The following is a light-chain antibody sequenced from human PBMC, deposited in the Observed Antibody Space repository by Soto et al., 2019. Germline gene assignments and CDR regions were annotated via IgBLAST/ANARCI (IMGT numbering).Light chain of an antibody. CDR1: QNLSRN. J-gene: IGKJ2*01. Sequence: EMVMTQSPATLSVSPGERATLSFRARQNLSRNLAWYQQQPGQAPRLLIFYASTRATGIPARFSGSGSGTDFTLTISSLQSEDFAVYYCQQYDKWPHTFGQGTKLEIK. CDR2: YAS. CDR3: QQYDKWPHT. V-gene: IGKV3-15*01.